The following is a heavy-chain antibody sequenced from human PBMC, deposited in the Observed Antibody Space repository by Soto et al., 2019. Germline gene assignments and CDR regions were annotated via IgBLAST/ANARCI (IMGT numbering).Heavy chain of an antibody. CDR1: GFTVSSYE. V-gene: IGHV3-48*03. Sequence: PGGSLRLSCAASGFTVSSYEMNWVRQAPGKGLEWVSYISSSGSTIYYADSVKGRFTISRDNAKNSLYLQMNSLRAEDTAVYYCARDLRYCSSTSCYTGYYYGMDVWGQGTTVTAP. D-gene: IGHD2-2*02. J-gene: IGHJ6*02. CDR3: ARDLRYCSSTSCYTGYYYGMDV. CDR2: ISSSGSTI.